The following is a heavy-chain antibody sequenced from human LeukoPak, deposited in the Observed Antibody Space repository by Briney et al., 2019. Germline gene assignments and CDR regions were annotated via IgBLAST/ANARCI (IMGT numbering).Heavy chain of an antibody. Sequence: GESLKISCKGSGYSFTSYWIGWVRQMPGKGLEWMGIIYPGDSDTRYSPSFQGQVTISADKSISTAYLQWSSLKASDTAMYYCATLGYCSGGSCYSKPAPMDYWGQGTLVTVSS. J-gene: IGHJ4*02. CDR3: ATLGYCSGGSCYSKPAPMDY. CDR1: GYSFTSYW. V-gene: IGHV5-51*01. CDR2: IYPGDSDT. D-gene: IGHD2-15*01.